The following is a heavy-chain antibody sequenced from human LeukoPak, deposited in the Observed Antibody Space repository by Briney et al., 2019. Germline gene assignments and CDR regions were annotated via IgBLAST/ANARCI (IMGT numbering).Heavy chain of an antibody. CDR2: ISYDGSTK. CDR1: AFTFSTYA. Sequence: PGSSLKLSCAASAFTFSTYAIHWVRQAPGKRPQWVALISYDGSTKYYADSVQGRCTISRDNSKNTPYLQMNSLRAEDTAVYCCARGSGCRGSSGSRNEFDCWGQGTLVTVSS. D-gene: IGHD2-2*01. J-gene: IGHJ4*02. V-gene: IGHV3-30-3*01. CDR3: ARGSGCRGSSGSRNEFDC.